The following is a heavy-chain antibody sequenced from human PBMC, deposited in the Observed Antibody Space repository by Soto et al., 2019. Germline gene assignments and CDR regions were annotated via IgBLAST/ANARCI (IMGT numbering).Heavy chain of an antibody. V-gene: IGHV3-23*01. CDR2: ISGSGGST. J-gene: IGHJ3*02. D-gene: IGHD1-7*01. CDR3: AKDWGPHSRELDAFDI. Sequence: EVQLLESGGGLVQPGGSLRLSCAASGFTFSSYAMSWVRQAPGKGLEWVSAISGSGGSTYYADSVKGRFTISRDNSKNTLYLQMNSLRAEDTAVYYCAKDWGPHSRELDAFDIWGQGTMVTVSS. CDR1: GFTFSSYA.